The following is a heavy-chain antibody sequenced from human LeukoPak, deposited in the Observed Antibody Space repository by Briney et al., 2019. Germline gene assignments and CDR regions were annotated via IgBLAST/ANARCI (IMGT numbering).Heavy chain of an antibody. CDR2: ISGTGGSP. V-gene: IGHV3-23*01. Sequence: GGSLRLSCAASGFTFSNYAMGWVRQAPGKGLDWVSAISGTGGSPYYADSVKGRFTISRDNSKNTLDLQMNSLRAEDTAVYYCARDVYSGYFDYWGQGTLATVSS. CDR3: ARDVYSGYFDY. J-gene: IGHJ4*02. CDR1: GFTFSNYA. D-gene: IGHD5-12*01.